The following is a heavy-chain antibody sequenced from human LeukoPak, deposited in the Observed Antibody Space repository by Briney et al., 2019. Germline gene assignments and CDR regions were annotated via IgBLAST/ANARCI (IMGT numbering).Heavy chain of an antibody. CDR1: GFTFSNSA. V-gene: IGHV3-23*01. Sequence: RGSLRLSCEASGFTFSNSAMSWVRQAPGKGLEWISGISASGHYTYNADSAKGRFTISRDNSKNTLYLQMNSLRAEDTALYFCAKDGSWGDYYFYFYIDVWGKGTTVAVSS. CDR3: AKDGSWGDYYFYFYIDV. CDR2: ISASGHYT. D-gene: IGHD3-16*01. J-gene: IGHJ6*03.